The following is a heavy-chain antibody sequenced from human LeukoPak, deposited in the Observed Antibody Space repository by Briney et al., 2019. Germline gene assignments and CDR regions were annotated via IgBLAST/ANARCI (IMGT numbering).Heavy chain of an antibody. Sequence: ASVKVSCKASGYTFTSYGISWVRQAPGQGLEWMGWISAYNGNTNYAQKLQGRVTMTTDASTSTAYMELRSLRSEDTAVYYCARGPKYYYDSSGYGYFQHWGQGTLVTVSS. CDR2: ISAYNGNT. J-gene: IGHJ1*01. V-gene: IGHV1-18*01. D-gene: IGHD3-22*01. CDR1: GYTFTSYG. CDR3: ARGPKYYYDSSGYGYFQH.